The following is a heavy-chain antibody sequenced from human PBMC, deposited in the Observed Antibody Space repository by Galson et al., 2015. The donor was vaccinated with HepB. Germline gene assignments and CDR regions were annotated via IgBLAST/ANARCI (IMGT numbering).Heavy chain of an antibody. Sequence: SLRLSCAASGFTFSSYSMNWVRQAPGKGLEWVSSISSSSSYIYYADSVKGRFTISRDNAKNSLYLQMNSLRAEDTAVYYCARGTENYSSGWYPEPDDAFDIWGQGTMVTVSS. CDR1: GFTFSSYS. J-gene: IGHJ3*02. V-gene: IGHV3-21*01. CDR2: ISSSSSYI. D-gene: IGHD6-19*01. CDR3: ARGTENYSSGWYPEPDDAFDI.